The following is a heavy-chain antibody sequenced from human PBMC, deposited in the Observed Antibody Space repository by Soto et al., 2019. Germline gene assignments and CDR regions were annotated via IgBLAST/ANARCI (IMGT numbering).Heavy chain of an antibody. J-gene: IGHJ6*02. V-gene: IGHV3-53*04. Sequence: EVPLVESGGGLVQPGGSLRLSCAASGFTVSSNYMSWVRQAPGKGLEWVSVIYSDGSTYYADSVKGRFTISRHNSKNTLYLQMNSLRAEDTAVYYCARDPYYDSSGYLVSNGMDVWGQGTTVTVSS. CDR3: ARDPYYDSSGYLVSNGMDV. CDR1: GFTVSSNY. CDR2: IYSDGST. D-gene: IGHD3-22*01.